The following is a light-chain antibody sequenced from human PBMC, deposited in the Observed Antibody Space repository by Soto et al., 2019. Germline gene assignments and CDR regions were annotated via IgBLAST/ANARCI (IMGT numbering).Light chain of an antibody. CDR2: DVR. CDR3: SSYTSISTVV. J-gene: IGLJ2*01. Sequence: QSVLTQPASVSGSPGQSITISCTGTSSDVGRYNYVSWYRQYPGEAPKLMIYDVRNRPSGVSNRFSGSKSGNTASLTISGLQAEDEGDYYCSSYTSISTVVFGGGTKLTVL. CDR1: SSDVGRYNY. V-gene: IGLV2-14*01.